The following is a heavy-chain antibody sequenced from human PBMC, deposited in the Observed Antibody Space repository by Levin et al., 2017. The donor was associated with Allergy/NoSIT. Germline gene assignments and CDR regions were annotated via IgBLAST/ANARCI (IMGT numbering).Heavy chain of an antibody. CDR1: GDSLSSIGSY. CDR3: ARNRQAVANWFDP. CDR2: TYYTGST. Sequence: SETLSLTCTVSGDSLSSIGSYWSWIRQHPGKGLEWIGYTYYTGSTYYNPSLKSRVTISVDTSKNQFSLKLTSVTAADTAVYYCARNRQAVANWFDPWGQGTLVTVSS. V-gene: IGHV4-31*03. J-gene: IGHJ5*02. D-gene: IGHD6-19*01.